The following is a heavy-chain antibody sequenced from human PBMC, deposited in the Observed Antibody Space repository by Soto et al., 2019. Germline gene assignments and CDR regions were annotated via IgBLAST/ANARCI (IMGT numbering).Heavy chain of an antibody. Sequence: QVQLVESGGGVVQPGRSLRLSCAASGFTFSSYAMHWVRQAPGKGLEWVAVISYDGSNKYYADSVKGRFTISRDNSKNTLYLQMNSLRAKDTAVYYCARTRMLAYYYGMDVWGQGTTVTVSS. CDR1: GFTFSSYA. CDR2: ISYDGSNK. J-gene: IGHJ6*02. D-gene: IGHD2-15*01. V-gene: IGHV3-30-3*01. CDR3: ARTRMLAYYYGMDV.